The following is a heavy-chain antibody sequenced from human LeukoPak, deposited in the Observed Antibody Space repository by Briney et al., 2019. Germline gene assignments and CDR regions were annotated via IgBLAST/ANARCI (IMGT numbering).Heavy chain of an antibody. J-gene: IGHJ4*02. CDR3: ARGRPHGNDY. D-gene: IGHD4-23*01. CDR2: IASDGNST. CDR1: GFTFSSYW. V-gene: IGHV3-74*01. Sequence: GGSPRLSCEASGFTFSSYWMNWVRQAPGKGLVWVSRIASDGNSTTYADSVKGRFSISRDNAKNTLYLQMNSLRVEDTAVYYCARGRPHGNDYWGQGTLVTVSS.